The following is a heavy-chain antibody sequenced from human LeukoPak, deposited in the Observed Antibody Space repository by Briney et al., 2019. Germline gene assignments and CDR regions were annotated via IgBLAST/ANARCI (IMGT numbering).Heavy chain of an antibody. J-gene: IGHJ4*02. CDR1: GGSISSSSYY. D-gene: IGHD6-13*01. V-gene: IGHV4-39*07. Sequence: SETLSLTCTVSGGSISSSSYYWGWIRQPPGKGLEWIANIYYSGTIHYNSSLKSRVTISVDTSKNQFSLKLSSVTAADTAVYYCAGAAAGTEHDYWGQGTLVTVSS. CDR2: IYYSGTI. CDR3: AGAAAGTEHDY.